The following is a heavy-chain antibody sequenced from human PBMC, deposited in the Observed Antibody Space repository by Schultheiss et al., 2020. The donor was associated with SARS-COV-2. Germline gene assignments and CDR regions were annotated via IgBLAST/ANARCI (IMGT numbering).Heavy chain of an antibody. CDR1: GFTFSSYN. Sequence: GESLKISCAASGFTFSSYNINWVRQAPGKGLEWVASISFSSSSIYYADSVKGRFTISRDNAKNSLYLQMNTLRAEDTAVYYCARGWARPIDYSDYVPNWFDPWGQGTLVTVSS. CDR2: ISFSSSSI. J-gene: IGHJ5*02. V-gene: IGHV3-21*01. D-gene: IGHD4-11*01. CDR3: ARGWARPIDYSDYVPNWFDP.